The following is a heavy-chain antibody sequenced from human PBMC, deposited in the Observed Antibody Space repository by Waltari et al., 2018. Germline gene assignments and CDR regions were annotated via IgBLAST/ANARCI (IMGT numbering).Heavy chain of an antibody. Sequence: QVQLQESGPGLVKPSQTLSLTCTVSGCSISRGGYYWRWIRQHPGKGLEWIGYIYYSGSTYYNPSLKSRVTISVDTSKNQFSLKLSSVTAADTAVYYCARVSSSWTFDYWGQGTLVTVSS. CDR1: GCSISRGGYY. CDR2: IYYSGST. D-gene: IGHD6-13*01. CDR3: ARVSSSWTFDY. V-gene: IGHV4-31*03. J-gene: IGHJ4*02.